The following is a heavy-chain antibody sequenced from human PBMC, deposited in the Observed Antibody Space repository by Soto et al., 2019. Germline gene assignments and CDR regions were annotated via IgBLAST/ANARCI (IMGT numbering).Heavy chain of an antibody. Sequence: QVQLVQSGAEVKKPGSSVKVSCKASGGSFSTYAISWVRQAPGQGLEWMGGIIPIFGSSNSPQQFQGRLTITADKSTSTIYMELRSLRPDDTAVYYCAGWFGDFRRYYYGMDVWGQGTTVTVSS. CDR2: IIPIFGSS. J-gene: IGHJ6*02. CDR3: AGWFGDFRRYYYGMDV. D-gene: IGHD3-10*01. V-gene: IGHV1-69*06. CDR1: GGSFSTYA.